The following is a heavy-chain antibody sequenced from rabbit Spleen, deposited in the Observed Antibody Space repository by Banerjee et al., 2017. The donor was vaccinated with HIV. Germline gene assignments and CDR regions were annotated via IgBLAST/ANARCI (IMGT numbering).Heavy chain of an antibody. CDR1: GFSFSSGYD. Sequence: QEQLVESGGGLVQPEGSLTLTCKASGFSFSSGYDMCWVRQAPGKGLEWIGYIDPLFGITYYANWAKGRFTISRTSSTTVTQRMTSLTAADRATYFCARDLVGVIGWNFYLWGQGTLVTVS. J-gene: IGHJ4*01. CDR2: IDPLFGIT. D-gene: IGHD2-1*01. CDR3: ARDLVGVIGWNFYL. V-gene: IGHV1S45*01.